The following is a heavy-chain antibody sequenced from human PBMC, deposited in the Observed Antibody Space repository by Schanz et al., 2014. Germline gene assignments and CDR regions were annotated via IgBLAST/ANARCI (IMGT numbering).Heavy chain of an antibody. J-gene: IGHJ6*02. CDR2: ISSTSTYI. CDR1: GFTFRNYK. D-gene: IGHD6-6*01. Sequence: EVQLAESGGSLVKPGGSLRLSCAASGFTFRNYKMIWVRQAPGKGLEWVSSISSTSTYINYADSVKGRFTISRDNAKNSLHLQMNSLRAEDTAGYYGVREGSSSPDCCYYNGMDVWGQGTSVIVSS. CDR3: VREGSSSPDCCYYNGMDV. V-gene: IGHV3-21*01.